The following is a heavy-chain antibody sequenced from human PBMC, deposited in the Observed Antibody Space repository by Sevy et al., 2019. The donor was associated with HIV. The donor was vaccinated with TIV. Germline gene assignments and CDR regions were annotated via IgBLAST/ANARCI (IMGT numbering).Heavy chain of an antibody. Sequence: GGSLRLSCAASGFTFSSYSMNWVRQAPGKGLEWVSSISSSSSYIYHADSVKGRFTISRDNAKNSLYLQMNSLRAEDTAVYDCARAAALYGGNRRGAFDIWGQGTMVTVSS. CDR2: ISSSSSYI. CDR3: ARAAALYGGNRRGAFDI. V-gene: IGHV3-21*01. CDR1: GFTFSSYS. D-gene: IGHD4-17*01. J-gene: IGHJ3*02.